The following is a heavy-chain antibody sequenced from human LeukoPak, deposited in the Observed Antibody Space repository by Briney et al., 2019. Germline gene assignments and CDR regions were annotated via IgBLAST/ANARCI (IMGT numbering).Heavy chain of an antibody. CDR2: ISTNTTTI. J-gene: IGHJ3*02. Sequence: PGGSLRLSCAASGFTLSSYSMNWVRQAPGKGLEWVSYISTNTTTIYYADSVKGRLTISRDNAKNSLYLQMNSLRVEDTAVYYCVRVGTSFDIWGQGTMVTVSS. D-gene: IGHD7-27*01. CDR3: VRVGTSFDI. V-gene: IGHV3-48*01. CDR1: GFTLSSYS.